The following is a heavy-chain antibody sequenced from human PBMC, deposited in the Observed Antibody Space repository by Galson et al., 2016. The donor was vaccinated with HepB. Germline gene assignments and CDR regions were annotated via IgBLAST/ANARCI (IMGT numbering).Heavy chain of an antibody. Sequence: SLRLSCAASGFTFSNYAMNWVRQAPGKGLEWVSHNSRDSGIIDYADSVKGRFTVSRDNSKNTLYLQMNSLRAEDTAVYYCVPLGYAVDYWGQGTLVTVSS. CDR3: VPLGYAVDY. CDR1: GFTFSNYA. V-gene: IGHV3-23*01. D-gene: IGHD5-12*01. CDR2: NSRDSGII. J-gene: IGHJ4*02.